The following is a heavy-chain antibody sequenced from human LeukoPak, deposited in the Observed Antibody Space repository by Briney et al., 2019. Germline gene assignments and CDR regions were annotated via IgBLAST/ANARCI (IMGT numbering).Heavy chain of an antibody. CDR2: INHSGSS. J-gene: IGHJ4*02. CDR1: GGSFSGYY. V-gene: IGHV4-34*01. CDR3: ARTQTDYYDSRGYYYDY. Sequence: SETLSLTCAVYGGSFSGYYWTWTRQSPGKGLEWIGEINHSGSSTYNPSLKNRVTISVDTSKNQFSLKLSSVTAADTAVYYCARTQTDYYDSRGYYYDYWGQGTLVTVSS. D-gene: IGHD3-22*01.